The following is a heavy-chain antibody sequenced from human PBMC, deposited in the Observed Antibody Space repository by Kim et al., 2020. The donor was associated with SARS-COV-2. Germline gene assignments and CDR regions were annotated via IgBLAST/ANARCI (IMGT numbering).Heavy chain of an antibody. Sequence: SETLSLTCTVSGGSISSGGYYWSWIRQHPGKGLEWIGYIYYSGSTYYNPSLKSRVTISVDTSKNQFSLKLSSVTAADTAVYYCARDGGSTHAFDIWGQGTMVTVSS. CDR3: ARDGGSTHAFDI. CDR2: IYYSGST. V-gene: IGHV4-31*03. CDR1: GGSISSGGYY. D-gene: IGHD2-2*01. J-gene: IGHJ3*02.